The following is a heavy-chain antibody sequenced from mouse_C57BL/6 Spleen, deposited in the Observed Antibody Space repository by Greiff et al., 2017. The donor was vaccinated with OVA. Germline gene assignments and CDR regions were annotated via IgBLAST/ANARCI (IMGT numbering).Heavy chain of an antibody. D-gene: IGHD4-1*01. CDR3: ARDPILGRGDAMDY. Sequence: EVNVVESEGGLVQPGSSMKLSCTASGFTFSDYYMAWVRQVPEKGLEWVANINYDGSSTYYLDSLKSRFIISRDNAKNILYLQMSSLKSEDTATYYCARDPILGRGDAMDYWGQGTSVTVSS. J-gene: IGHJ4*01. V-gene: IGHV5-16*01. CDR2: INYDGSST. CDR1: GFTFSDYY.